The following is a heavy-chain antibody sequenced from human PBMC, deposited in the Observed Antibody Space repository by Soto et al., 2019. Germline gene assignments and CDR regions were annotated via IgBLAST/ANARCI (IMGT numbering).Heavy chain of an antibody. D-gene: IGHD5-18*01. V-gene: IGHV3-23*01. CDR1: GFTFSSYA. Sequence: GGSLRLSCAASGFTFSSYAMSWVRQAPWKGLEWVSAISGSGGSTYYADSVKGRFTISRDNSKNTLYLQMNSLRAEDTAVYYCAKERGYSYGFIYYYYGMVARGQGTTVTVS. CDR2: ISGSGGST. CDR3: AKERGYSYGFIYYYYGMVA. J-gene: IGHJ6*02.